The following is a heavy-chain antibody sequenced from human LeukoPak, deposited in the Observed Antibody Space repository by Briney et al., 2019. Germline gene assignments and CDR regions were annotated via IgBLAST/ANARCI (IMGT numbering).Heavy chain of an antibody. V-gene: IGHV4-4*07. D-gene: IGHD3-10*01. CDR1: GRSIRSVY. J-gene: IGHJ5*02. CDR2: IYATDLT. CDR3: ARGFGSGTSPIDL. Sequence: PSETLSLTCTVSGRSIRSVYWNWIRQSAGKGLEWIGRIYATDLTNYNPSLKSRVTLSVDMSKNELSLTLQSVTAADTAVYYCARGFGSGTSPIDLWGQGALVTVSS.